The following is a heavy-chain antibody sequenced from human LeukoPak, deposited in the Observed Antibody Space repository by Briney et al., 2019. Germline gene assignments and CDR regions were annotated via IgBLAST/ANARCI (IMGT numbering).Heavy chain of an antibody. CDR1: GGSISSYY. CDR3: AREGDSSAWGDAFDI. V-gene: IGHV4-59*01. CDR2: IYYSGNT. Sequence: SETLSLTCTVSGGSISSYYWSWIRQPPGKGLEWIGFIYYSGNTNYNPSLKSRVTISVDTSKNQFSLKLSSVAAADTAVYYCAREGDSSAWGDAFDIWGQGTMVTVSS. D-gene: IGHD3-22*01. J-gene: IGHJ3*02.